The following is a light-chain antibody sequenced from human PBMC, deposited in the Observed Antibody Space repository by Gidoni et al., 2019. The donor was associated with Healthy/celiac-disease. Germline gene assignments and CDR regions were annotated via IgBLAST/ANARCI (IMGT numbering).Light chain of an antibody. J-gene: IGKJ2*01. V-gene: IGKV2-28*01. Sequence: EIVMTQSPLSPPVTPGEPAAIYCRSSQSLLHRNGYNYLDWYLQKPGQSPQLLIYLGSSRASGVPDRFSGSGSGTDFTLKISRVEAEDVGVYYCMQALQTPNTFXQXTKLEIK. CDR3: MQALQTPNT. CDR2: LGS. CDR1: QSLLHRNGYNY.